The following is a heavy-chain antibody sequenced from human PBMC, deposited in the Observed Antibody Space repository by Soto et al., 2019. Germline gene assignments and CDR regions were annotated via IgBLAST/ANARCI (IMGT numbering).Heavy chain of an antibody. V-gene: IGHV3-23*01. CDR3: AKGTLVKPPGTRAFDI. D-gene: IGHD6-13*01. Sequence: EAQLLESGGGLVQPGGSLRLSCAASGFTFTSYAMTWVRQAPGKGLEWVSSISGGGANTYYADSVKGRFTISRDTSKNTLYLQMNSLRAEDTAVYYCAKGTLVKPPGTRAFDIWGQGTMVIVSS. J-gene: IGHJ3*02. CDR2: ISGGGANT. CDR1: GFTFTSYA.